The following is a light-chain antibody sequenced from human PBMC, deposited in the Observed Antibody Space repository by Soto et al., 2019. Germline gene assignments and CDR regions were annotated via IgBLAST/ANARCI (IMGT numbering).Light chain of an antibody. CDR3: AAGDDSLSGRV. J-gene: IGLJ3*02. V-gene: IGLV1-47*01. Sequence: QSVLTQPPSASGTPGQRVTISCSGSSSNIGSNYVYWYQQLPGTAPKLLIYRNNQRPSGVPDRFSGSKSGTSASLAISGLRSEDEADYYCAAGDDSLSGRVFGGGTKLPVL. CDR2: RNN. CDR1: SSNIGSNY.